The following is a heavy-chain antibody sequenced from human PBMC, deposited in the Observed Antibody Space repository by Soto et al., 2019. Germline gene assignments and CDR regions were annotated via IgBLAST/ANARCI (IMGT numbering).Heavy chain of an antibody. Sequence: HPGGSLRLSCAASGFTFSSYAMHWVRQAPGKGLEWVAVISYDGSNKYYADSVKGRFTISRDNSKNTLYLQMNSLRAEDTAVYYCARERGVGYCSGGSCYSPHFDYWGQGTLVTVSS. CDR1: GFTFSSYA. J-gene: IGHJ4*02. CDR2: ISYDGSNK. CDR3: ARERGVGYCSGGSCYSPHFDY. V-gene: IGHV3-30-3*01. D-gene: IGHD2-15*01.